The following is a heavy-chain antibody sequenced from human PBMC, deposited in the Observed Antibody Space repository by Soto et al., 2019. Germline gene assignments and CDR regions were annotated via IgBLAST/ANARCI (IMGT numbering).Heavy chain of an antibody. CDR3: ARHNNGDDGY. Sequence: EVQLVESGGGLVQPGGSLRLSCAASGFTFSNYWMSWVRQAPGKGLEWVANIKEDGGEIYYLDAVKGRFTTSRDNAKNSVYLQMNYLGAEDTAVYYCARHNNGDDGYWGQGTVVTVSS. J-gene: IGHJ1*01. V-gene: IGHV3-7*04. CDR2: IKEDGGEI. CDR1: GFTFSNYW. D-gene: IGHD4-17*01.